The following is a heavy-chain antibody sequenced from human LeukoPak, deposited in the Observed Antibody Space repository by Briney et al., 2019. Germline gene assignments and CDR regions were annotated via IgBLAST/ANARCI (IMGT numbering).Heavy chain of an antibody. CDR3: ARHSVTAMRFGFDS. CDR1: GTSFSGYH. J-gene: IGHJ4*02. CDR2: IFYVGTT. Sequence: SETLSLTCAVHGTSFSGYHWNWIRQPPGKGLEWIGTIFYVGTTYYNPSLKSRVTIAVDTSKNQFSLKVTSVTAADTAFYYCARHSVTAMRFGFDSWGQGTLVTVPS. D-gene: IGHD2-21*02. V-gene: IGHV4-34*12.